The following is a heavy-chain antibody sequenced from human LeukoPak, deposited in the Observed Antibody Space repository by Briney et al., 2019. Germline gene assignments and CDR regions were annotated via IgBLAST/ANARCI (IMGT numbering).Heavy chain of an antibody. D-gene: IGHD3-10*01. CDR2: INYSGSS. CDR1: GGSISSYY. CDR3: GRRTYYDL. Sequence: PSETLSLTCTVSGGSISSYYWSWVRQPPGKGLEWIGYINYSGSSDYNPSLKSRVSFSVDTSKDQFSLRLSSMTAADTAVYYCGRRTYYDLWGRGTLVTVSS. V-gene: IGHV4-59*01. J-gene: IGHJ2*01.